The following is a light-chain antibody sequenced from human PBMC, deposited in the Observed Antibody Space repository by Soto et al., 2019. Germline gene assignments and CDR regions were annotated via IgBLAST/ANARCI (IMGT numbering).Light chain of an antibody. CDR3: SSYASGRPLQ. Sequence: QSALTQPASVSGSPGQSITISCTGTSSDVGGYDYFSWYQQHPGKAPTLMIYDVSNRPSGVSNRFSGYKYGNMASLTISGLPAEDEADYYCSSYASGRPLQFGGGTKLTVL. CDR1: SSDVGGYDY. V-gene: IGLV2-14*01. J-gene: IGLJ2*01. CDR2: DVS.